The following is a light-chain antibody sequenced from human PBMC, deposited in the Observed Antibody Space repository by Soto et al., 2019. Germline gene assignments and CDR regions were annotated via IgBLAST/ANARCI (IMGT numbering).Light chain of an antibody. Sequence: EIVLTQSPATLSLSPEERATLSCRASQSVSSYLAWYQQKPGQSPRLLIYDASNRATGIPARFSGSGSGTDFTLTISSLEPEDFAVYYCQQRSTWPILTFGGGTKVEIK. J-gene: IGKJ4*01. CDR3: QQRSTWPILT. CDR2: DAS. V-gene: IGKV3-11*01. CDR1: QSVSSY.